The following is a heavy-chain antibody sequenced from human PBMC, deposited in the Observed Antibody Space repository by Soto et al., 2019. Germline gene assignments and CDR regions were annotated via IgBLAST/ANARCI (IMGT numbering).Heavy chain of an antibody. CDR1: GFTFSSYG. V-gene: IGHV3-30*18. CDR2: ISYDGSNK. CDR3: AKLGEYYYDSSGYYYDYFDY. D-gene: IGHD3-22*01. J-gene: IGHJ4*02. Sequence: GGSLRLSCAASGFTFSSYGMHWVRQAPGKGLEWVAVISYDGSNKYYADSVKGRFTISRDNSKNTLYLQMNSPRAEDTAVYYCAKLGEYYYDSSGYYYDYFDYWGQGTLVTVSS.